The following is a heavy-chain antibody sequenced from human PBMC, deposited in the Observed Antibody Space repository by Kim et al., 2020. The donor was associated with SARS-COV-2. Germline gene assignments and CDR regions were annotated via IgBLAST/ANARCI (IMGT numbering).Heavy chain of an antibody. V-gene: IGHV3-48*02. J-gene: IGHJ6*02. Sequence: ADSVKGRFTISRDNAKCSLSLQMSSMRDEDTAVYYCASEILTAYDYGMDVWGQGTTVTVSS. CDR3: ASEILTAYDYGMDV. D-gene: IGHD3-9*01.